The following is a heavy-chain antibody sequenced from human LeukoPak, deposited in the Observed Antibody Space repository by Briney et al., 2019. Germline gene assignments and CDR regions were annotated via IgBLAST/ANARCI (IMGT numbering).Heavy chain of an antibody. CDR3: ARDVAADRYFDY. D-gene: IGHD6-13*01. CDR2: ISSSSSYI. J-gene: IGHJ4*02. V-gene: IGHV3-21*01. CDR1: GFTFSSYS. Sequence: GGSLRLSCAASGFTFSSYSMNWVRQAPGKGLEWVSSISSSSSYIYYADSVKGRFTISRDNAKNSLYLQMNSLRAEDTAVYYCARDVAADRYFDYWGQGTLVTVSS.